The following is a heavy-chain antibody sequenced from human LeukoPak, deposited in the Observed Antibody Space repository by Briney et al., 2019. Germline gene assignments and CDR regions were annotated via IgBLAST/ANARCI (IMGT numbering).Heavy chain of an antibody. V-gene: IGHV4-59*01. CDR3: ARDPVGSNWFDP. Sequence: SETLSLTCTVSGGSISSYHWSWIRQPPGKGLEWVGYIYYSGSTNFNPSLKSRVTISADTSKNQFSLKLTSVTAADTAVYYCARDPVGSNWFDPWGQGTLVTVSS. D-gene: IGHD3-10*01. CDR1: GGSISSYH. J-gene: IGHJ5*02. CDR2: IYYSGST.